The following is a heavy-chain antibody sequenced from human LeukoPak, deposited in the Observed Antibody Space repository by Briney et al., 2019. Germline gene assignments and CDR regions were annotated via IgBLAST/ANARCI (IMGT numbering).Heavy chain of an antibody. CDR2: ISSSSSYI. CDR1: GFTFSSYS. Sequence: GGSLRLSCAASGFTFSSYSMNWVRQAPGKGLEWASSISSSSSYIYYADSVKGRFTISRDNAKNSLYLQMNSLRAEDTAVYYCAREDVVVAAMLYYYYGMDVWGQGTTVTVSS. V-gene: IGHV3-21*01. D-gene: IGHD2-15*01. J-gene: IGHJ6*02. CDR3: AREDVVVAAMLYYYYGMDV.